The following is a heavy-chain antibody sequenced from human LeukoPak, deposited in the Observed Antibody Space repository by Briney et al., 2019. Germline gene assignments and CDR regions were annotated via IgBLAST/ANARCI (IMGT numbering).Heavy chain of an antibody. CDR3: ARVVTYYYYYMDV. D-gene: IGHD2-21*02. V-gene: IGHV4-38-2*02. CDR2: IYHSGTT. CDR1: GYSITSGSY. Sequence: SETLSLTCTVSGYSITSGSYWGWIRQPPGKGLEWIGTIYHSGTTYYNPSLKSRVTMSVDTSKNQFSLNLSSVTAADTAVYYCARVVTYYYYYMDVWGKGTTVTVSS. J-gene: IGHJ6*03.